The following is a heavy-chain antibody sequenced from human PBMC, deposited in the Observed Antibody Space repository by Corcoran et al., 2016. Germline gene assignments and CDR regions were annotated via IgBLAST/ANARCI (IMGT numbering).Heavy chain of an antibody. J-gene: IGHJ4*02. CDR1: GVAFSNAA. CDR2: IFPIFGSP. V-gene: IGHV1-69*01. CDR3: ARGRGYSYGSFDF. Sequence: QVQLVQSGTEVRKPGSLVKVSCKASGVAFSNAAINWVRQAPGQGLEWVGGIFPIFGSPDYAQKFQGRVTITADGSTSTAYMELRSLRPEDTAVYYWARGRGYSYGSFDFWGQGTLVTVSS. D-gene: IGHD5-18*01.